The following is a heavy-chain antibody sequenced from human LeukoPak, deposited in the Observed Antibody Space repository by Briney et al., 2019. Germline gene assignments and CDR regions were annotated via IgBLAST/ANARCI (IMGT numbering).Heavy chain of an antibody. CDR2: IYSGGST. CDR1: GFTVSSNY. D-gene: IGHD2-21*02. V-gene: IGHV3-66*01. Sequence: PGGSLRLSCAASGFTVSSNYMSWVRQAPGKGLEWVSVIYSGGSTYYADSVKGRFTISRDNSKNTLYLQMNSLRAEDTAVYYCAAGRIVVVTAAIRDYLDYWGQGTLVTVSS. CDR3: AAGRIVVVTAAIRDYLDY. J-gene: IGHJ4*02.